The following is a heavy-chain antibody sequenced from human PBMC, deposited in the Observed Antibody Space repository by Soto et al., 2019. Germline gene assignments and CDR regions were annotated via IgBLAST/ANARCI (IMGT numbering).Heavy chain of an antibody. CDR2: ISYDGSNK. CDR1: GFTFSSYA. V-gene: IGHV3-30-3*01. D-gene: IGHD3-22*01. Sequence: GGSLRLSCAASGFTFSSYAMHWVRQAPGKGLEWVAVISYDGSNKYYADSVKGRFTISRDNSKNTLYLQMNSLRAEDTAVYYCARDYPPDSSGYYIFDYWGQGTLVTVSS. J-gene: IGHJ4*02. CDR3: ARDYPPDSSGYYIFDY.